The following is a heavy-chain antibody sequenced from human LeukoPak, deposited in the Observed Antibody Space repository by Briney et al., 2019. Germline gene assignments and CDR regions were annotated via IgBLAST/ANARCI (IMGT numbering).Heavy chain of an antibody. V-gene: IGHV4-59*01. D-gene: IGHD3-10*01. CDR3: ARGGSGSYYYYYYMDV. J-gene: IGHJ6*03. Sequence: SETLSLTCTVSGGSISSYYWSWIRQPPGKGLEWIGYIYYSGSTNYNPSLKSRVTISVDTSKNQFSLKLSSVTAADTAVYYCARGGSGSYYYYYYMDVWGKGTTVTISS. CDR2: IYYSGST. CDR1: GGSISSYY.